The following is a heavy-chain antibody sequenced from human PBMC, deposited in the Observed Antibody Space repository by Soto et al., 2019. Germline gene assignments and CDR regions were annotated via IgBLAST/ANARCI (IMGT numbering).Heavy chain of an antibody. CDR3: AGRGSGYLGN. Sequence: XXSLRLSCAASRFTFNDSWMHWVRQAPGKGLVRVYXFKSEXTTTTSEDYAXXRSTIYRXXAKKKLYLKMNSLRAENTAMYYCAGRGSGYLGNWGQETLVTVSS. CDR1: RFTFNDSW. D-gene: IGHD3-3*01. J-gene: IGHJ4*02. V-gene: IGHV3-74*01. CDR2: FKSEXTTT.